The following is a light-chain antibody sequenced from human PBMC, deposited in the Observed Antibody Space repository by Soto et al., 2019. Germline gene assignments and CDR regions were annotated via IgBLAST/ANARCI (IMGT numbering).Light chain of an antibody. J-gene: IGKJ1*01. V-gene: IGKV1-39*01. CDR1: QSISNY. CDR2: AAS. Sequence: DIQMTQSPSSLSAPVGDRVTITCRAIQSISNYLNWYQQNPGKAPKLLIYAASSMQSGVPSRFSGSGSETDFTLTISSLQPDDSATYYCQQSFSPLWTFGQGTKVEV. CDR3: QQSFSPLWT.